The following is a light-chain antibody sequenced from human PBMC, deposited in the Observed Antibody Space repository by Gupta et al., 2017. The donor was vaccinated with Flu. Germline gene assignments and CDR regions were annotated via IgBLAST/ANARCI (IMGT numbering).Light chain of an antibody. V-gene: IGKV1-39*01. CDR1: QSISSY. CDR3: HQSDSNPHFT. J-gene: IGKJ3*01. CDR2: AAS. Sequence: DIQMTQSPSSLSASVGDRVTITCRASQSISSYLNWYQQKPGKAPKLLIYAASSWQSGVPSRFSGSGYGKDLTLTISSRQPEDFASYYCHQSDSNPHFTFGHGTKVDIK.